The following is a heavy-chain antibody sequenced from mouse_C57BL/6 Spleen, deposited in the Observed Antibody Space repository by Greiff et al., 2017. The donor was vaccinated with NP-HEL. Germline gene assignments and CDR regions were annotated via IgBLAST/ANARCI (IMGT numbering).Heavy chain of an antibody. CDR3: VRHYGWYVEV. CDR1: GFSFNTYA. Sequence: EVHLVESGGGLVQPKGSLKLSCAASGFSFNTYAMHWVRQAPGKGLEWVARIRSKSNNYATSYADSVKDRFTISRDNSESMLYLQMNNLKTEDTAMYYCVRHYGWYVEVWGTGTTVTVSS. J-gene: IGHJ1*03. D-gene: IGHD1-1*01. V-gene: IGHV10-1*01. CDR2: IRSKSNNYAT.